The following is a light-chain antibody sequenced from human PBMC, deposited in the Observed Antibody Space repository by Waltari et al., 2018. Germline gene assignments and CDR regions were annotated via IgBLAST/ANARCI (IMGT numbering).Light chain of an antibody. V-gene: IGLV2-23*02. CDR2: DVN. J-gene: IGLJ2*01. CDR1: SSDVGDYNL. CDR3: SSYVINSIVV. Sequence: QSALTQPASVSGSPGQSITISCTGTSSDVGDYNLVSWYQPHPGKVPKIMINDVNKRPSGGSNRVAGSKSGNTASLTISGLQAEDEADYYCSSYVINSIVVFGGGTKLTVL.